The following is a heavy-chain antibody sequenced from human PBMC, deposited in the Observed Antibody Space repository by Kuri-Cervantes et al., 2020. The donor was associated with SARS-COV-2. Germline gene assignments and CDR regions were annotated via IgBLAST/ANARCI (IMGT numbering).Heavy chain of an antibody. CDR3: ASPYSGSYYRLGGISY. D-gene: IGHD1-26*01. CDR2: ISSSGSTI. V-gene: IGHV3-11*04. CDR1: GFIFSDYY. Sequence: GGSLRLSCVASGFIFSDYYMTWIRQPPGKGLEWVSYISSSGSTIYYADSVKGRFTISRDNAKNSVYLQMNSLRAEDTAVYYCASPYSGSYYRLGGISYWGQGTLVTVSS. J-gene: IGHJ4*02.